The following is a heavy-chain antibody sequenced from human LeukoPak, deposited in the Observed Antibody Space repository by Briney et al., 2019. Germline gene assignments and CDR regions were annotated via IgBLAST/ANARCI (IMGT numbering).Heavy chain of an antibody. J-gene: IGHJ6*03. CDR2: IIPIFGTA. V-gene: IGHV1-69*05. D-gene: IGHD2-2*01. CDR3: AGYCSSTSCPRIGFYYYMDV. Sequence: ASVKVSCKASGGTFSSYAISWVRQAPGQGLEWMEGIIPIFGTANYAQKFQGRVTITTDESTSTAYMELSSLRSEDTAVYYCAGYCSSTSCPRIGFYYYMDVWGKGTTVTVS. CDR1: GGTFSSYA.